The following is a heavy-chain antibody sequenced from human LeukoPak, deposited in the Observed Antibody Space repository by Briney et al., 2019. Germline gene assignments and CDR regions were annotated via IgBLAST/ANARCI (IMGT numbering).Heavy chain of an antibody. CDR3: AKARYCSGGSCFPQLTPDY. D-gene: IGHD2-15*01. CDR2: IDHTGST. V-gene: IGHV4-59*11. Sequence: SETLSLTCSVSGDSISMHYWSWIRQPPGKGLEWIGYIDHTGSTNYNPSLNSRVTISRDTSKNHFSLELSSVTAADTAVYFCAKARYCSGGSCFPQLTPDYWGQGTLVTVSS. CDR1: GDSISMHY. J-gene: IGHJ4*02.